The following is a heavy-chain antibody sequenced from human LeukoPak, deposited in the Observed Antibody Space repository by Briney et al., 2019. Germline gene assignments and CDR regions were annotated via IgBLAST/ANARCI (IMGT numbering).Heavy chain of an antibody. V-gene: IGHV4-61*05. D-gene: IGHD5-24*01. Sequence: SETLSLTCTVSGDSTSSSSYYWGWIRQPPGKGLEWIGYIYYSGSTNYNPSLKSRVTISVDTSKNQFSLKLSSVTAADTAVYYCARSSGRWLRKSGDDAFDIWGQGTMVTVSS. CDR1: GDSTSSSSYY. CDR2: IYYSGST. J-gene: IGHJ3*02. CDR3: ARSSGRWLRKSGDDAFDI.